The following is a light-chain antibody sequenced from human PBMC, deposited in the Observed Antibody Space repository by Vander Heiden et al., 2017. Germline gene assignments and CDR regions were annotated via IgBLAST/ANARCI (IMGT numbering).Light chain of an antibody. J-gene: IGKJ1*01. CDR1: QSLVYSDGNTY. Sequence: VFITHTPLPLPVPLGQPASLSSRSSQSLVYSDGNTYLKWFQQRTGRSPRRLICKVSDRDSGVPDRCSGSGSGRDFTLKISRVEAEDVGVYYCMKGTHRRPTFGQGTKVEIK. V-gene: IGKV2-30*01. CDR2: KVS. CDR3: MKGTHRRPT.